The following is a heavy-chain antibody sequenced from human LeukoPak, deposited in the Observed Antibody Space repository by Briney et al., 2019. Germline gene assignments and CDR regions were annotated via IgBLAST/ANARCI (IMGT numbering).Heavy chain of an antibody. CDR2: IYYSGST. CDR1: GVSISSSSYY. J-gene: IGHJ5*02. D-gene: IGHD6-13*01. Sequence: PSETLSLTCTVSGVSISSSSYYWGWIRQRPGKGLEWIVSIYYSGSTYYNPALKSLVTISVYTSKNQFSLKLSSVTAADTAVYYCARGSSSWSHEFDPWGQGTPVAVSS. CDR3: ARGSSSWSHEFDP. V-gene: IGHV4-39*01.